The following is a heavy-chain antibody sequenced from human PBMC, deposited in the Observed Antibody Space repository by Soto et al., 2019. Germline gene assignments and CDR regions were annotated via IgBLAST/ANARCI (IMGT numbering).Heavy chain of an antibody. D-gene: IGHD2-2*02. Sequence: GGSLRLSCAASGFTFSSYXMHXVRQAPGKGLVWVSXINSDGSSTSYADSVKGRFTISRDNAKNTLYLQMNSLRAKDTAVYYCAREQRGDCSSTSCHTYYYYYYMDVWGKGTTVTVSS. CDR3: AREQRGDCSSTSCHTYYYYYYMDV. J-gene: IGHJ6*03. CDR2: INSDGSST. CDR1: GFTFSSYX. V-gene: IGHV3-74*01.